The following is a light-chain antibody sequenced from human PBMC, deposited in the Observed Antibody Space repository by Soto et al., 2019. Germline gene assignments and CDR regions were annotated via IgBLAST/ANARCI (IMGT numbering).Light chain of an antibody. CDR3: QRYGGSPAMT. V-gene: IGKV3-20*01. CDR2: GAG. J-gene: IGKJ5*01. Sequence: EIVLTQSPGSLSLSPGERATLSCRASQSVSSGYVACYQQKPGPSPRLLMYGAGNRARGIPDRLRGSGSGTDFYLTISRLAPEEFAVYCCQRYGGSPAMTFGQGARLEI. CDR1: QSVSSGY.